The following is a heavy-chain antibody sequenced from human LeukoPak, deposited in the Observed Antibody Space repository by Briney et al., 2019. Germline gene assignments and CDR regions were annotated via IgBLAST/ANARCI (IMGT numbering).Heavy chain of an antibody. CDR3: ASGTNIVVVVAATLAY. V-gene: IGHV1-69*05. CDR2: IIPIFGTA. J-gene: IGHJ4*02. CDR1: GGTFSSYA. D-gene: IGHD2-15*01. Sequence: SVKVSCKASGGTFSSYAISWARQAPGQGLEWMGRIIPIFGTANYAQKFQGRVTITTDESTSTAYMELSSLRSEDTAVYYCASGTNIVVVVAATLAYWGQGTLVTVSS.